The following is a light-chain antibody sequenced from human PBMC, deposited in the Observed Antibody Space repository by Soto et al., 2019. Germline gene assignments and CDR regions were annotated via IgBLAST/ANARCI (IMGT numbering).Light chain of an antibody. CDR2: GNS. CDR3: QSYDSSLIYV. CDR1: SSNIGAGYD. V-gene: IGLV1-40*01. J-gene: IGLJ1*01. Sequence: QSVLTQPPSVSGAPGQRVTISCTGSSSNIGAGYDVHWYQQLPGTAPKLLIYGNSNRPSGVPDRFSGSKSGTSASLAITGLQAEEEADYACQSYDSSLIYVFGTGTK.